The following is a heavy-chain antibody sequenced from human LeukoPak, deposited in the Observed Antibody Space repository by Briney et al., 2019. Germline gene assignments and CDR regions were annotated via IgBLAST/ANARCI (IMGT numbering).Heavy chain of an antibody. CDR3: ARQGMSVPFDP. CDR2: IYYSGST. CDR1: GGSISSYY. J-gene: IGHJ5*02. V-gene: IGHV4-59*08. D-gene: IGHD6-13*01. Sequence: SETLSLTCTVSGGSISSYYWSWIRQPPGKGLEGIGYIYYSGSTNYNPSLKSRVTISVDTSKNQFSLKLSSVTAADTAVYYCARQGMSVPFDPWGQGTLVTVSS.